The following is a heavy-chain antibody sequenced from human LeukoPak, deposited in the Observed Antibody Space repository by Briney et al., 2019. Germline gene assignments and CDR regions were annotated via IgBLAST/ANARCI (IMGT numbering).Heavy chain of an antibody. D-gene: IGHD6-19*01. CDR3: ARDPSSGWSPAYYGMDV. CDR2: ISSTTIST. CDR1: GFTFSSQC. J-gene: IGHJ6*02. Sequence: GGSLRLSCAASGFTFSSQCMSWVRQAPGKGLEWVSAISSTTISTYYADSVKGRFTISRDNAKNSLYLQMNSLRAEDTAAYYCARDPSSGWSPAYYGMDVWGQGTTVTVSS. V-gene: IGHV3-21*01.